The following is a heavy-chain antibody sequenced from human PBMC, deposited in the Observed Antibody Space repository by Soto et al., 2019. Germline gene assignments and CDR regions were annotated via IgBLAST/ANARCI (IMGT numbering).Heavy chain of an antibody. CDR1: GGSISSGGYY. J-gene: IGHJ5*02. V-gene: IGHV4-31*03. CDR3: ARGRSGRGSSWPYNWFDP. D-gene: IGHD6-13*01. CDR2: IYYSGST. Sequence: PSETLSLTCTVSGGSISSGGYYWSWIRQHPGKGLEWIGYIYYSGSTYYNPSLKSRVTISVDTSKNQFSLKLRSVTAADTAVYYCARGRSGRGSSWPYNWFDPWGHGTLVTVSP.